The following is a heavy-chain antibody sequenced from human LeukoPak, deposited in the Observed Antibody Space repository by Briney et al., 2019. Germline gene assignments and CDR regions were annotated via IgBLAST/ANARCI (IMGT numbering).Heavy chain of an antibody. CDR3: ARDSIYGVQDY. Sequence: GGSLRLSCAASGFTFSSYSMNWVRQAPGKGLEWVSYISSSSSTIYYADSVKGRFTISRDNAKNSLYLQMNSLRAEDTAVYYCARDSIYGVQDYWGQGTLVTVSS. CDR2: ISSSSSTI. V-gene: IGHV3-48*04. D-gene: IGHD3-3*02. J-gene: IGHJ4*02. CDR1: GFTFSSYS.